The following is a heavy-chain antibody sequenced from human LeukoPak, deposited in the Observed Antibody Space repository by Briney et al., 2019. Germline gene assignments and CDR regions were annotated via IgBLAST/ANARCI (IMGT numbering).Heavy chain of an antibody. V-gene: IGHV4-38-2*02. CDR3: ARGQWDHRSYYYYMDV. CDR1: GYSISSGYY. CDR2: IYHSGST. Sequence: PSETLSLTCTVSGYSISSGYYWGWIRQPLGKGLEWIGSIYHSGSTYYNPSLKSRVTISVDTSKNQFSLKLSSVTAADTAVYYCARGQWDHRSYYYYMDVWGKGTTVTVSS. D-gene: IGHD1-26*01. J-gene: IGHJ6*03.